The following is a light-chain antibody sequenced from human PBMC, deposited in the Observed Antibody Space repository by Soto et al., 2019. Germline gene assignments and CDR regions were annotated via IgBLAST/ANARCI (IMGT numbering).Light chain of an antibody. CDR1: SSKIGAGYD. V-gene: IGLV1-40*01. Sequence: QSVLTQPPSVSGAPGQGVTISCTGSSSKIGAGYDVHWYQQLPGTAPILLIYGNSNRPSGVPDRFSGSKSGTSASLAITGLQAEDEADYYCQSYDSSLSVWVFGGGSKLTVL. CDR3: QSYDSSLSVWV. J-gene: IGLJ3*02. CDR2: GNS.